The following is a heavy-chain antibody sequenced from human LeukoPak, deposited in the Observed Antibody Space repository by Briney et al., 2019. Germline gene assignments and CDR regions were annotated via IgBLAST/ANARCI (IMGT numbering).Heavy chain of an antibody. CDR2: IYYSGST. V-gene: IGHV4-39*07. D-gene: IGHD6-19*01. J-gene: IGHJ4*02. Sequence: SETLSLTCTVSGGSISSSSYYWGWIRQPPGKGLEWIGSIYYSGSTYYNPSLKSRVTISVDTSKNQFSLKLSSVTAADTAVYYCAREPARIAVADSWGQGTLVTVSS. CDR1: GGSISSSSYY. CDR3: AREPARIAVADS.